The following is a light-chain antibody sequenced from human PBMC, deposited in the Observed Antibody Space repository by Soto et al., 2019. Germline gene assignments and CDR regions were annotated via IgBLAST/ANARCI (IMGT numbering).Light chain of an antibody. CDR2: EVS. J-gene: IGLJ1*01. CDR1: SSDVGGYNY. CDR3: SSYAGNKNV. V-gene: IGLV2-8*01. Sequence: QSALTQPPSASGSPGQSVTISCTGTSSDVGGYNYVSWYQQNPGKAPKLMIYEVSKRPSGVPDRFAGYKSGNTASLTVSGLQAEDEADYYCSSYAGNKNVFGAGTKLTVL.